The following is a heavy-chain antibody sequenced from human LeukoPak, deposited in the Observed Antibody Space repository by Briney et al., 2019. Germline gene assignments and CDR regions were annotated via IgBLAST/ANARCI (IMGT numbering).Heavy chain of an antibody. Sequence: SETLSLTCAVYGGSFSGYYWSWIRQPPGKGLEWIGEINHSGSTNYNPSLKSRVTISVDTSKNQFSLKLSSVTAADTAVYYCANCLTYYYDSSGYYSWGQGTLVTVSS. D-gene: IGHD3-22*01. V-gene: IGHV4-34*01. CDR3: ANCLTYYYDSSGYYS. CDR1: GGSFSGYY. CDR2: INHSGST. J-gene: IGHJ4*02.